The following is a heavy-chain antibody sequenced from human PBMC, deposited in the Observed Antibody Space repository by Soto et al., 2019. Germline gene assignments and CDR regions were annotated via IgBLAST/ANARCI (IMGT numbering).Heavy chain of an antibody. V-gene: IGHV4-30-4*01. CDR1: GGSISSGDFF. CDR2: IYYSGST. CDR3: ARRSSGYSYYFDH. J-gene: IGHJ4*02. Sequence: QVQLQESGPGLVKPSQTLSLTCTVSGGSISSGDFFWSWIRQPPGKGLEWIGDIYYSGSTYYNPSLKSRVSISVDTSKNQFSLKLNSVTAADTAVYYCARRSSGYSYYFDHWGQGTLVTVSS. D-gene: IGHD3-22*01.